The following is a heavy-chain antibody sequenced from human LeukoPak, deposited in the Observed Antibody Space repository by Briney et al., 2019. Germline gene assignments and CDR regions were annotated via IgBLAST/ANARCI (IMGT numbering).Heavy chain of an antibody. J-gene: IGHJ4*02. CDR2: FDPEDGEA. V-gene: IGHV1-24*01. CDR3: ATDTILGRHY. Sequence: ASVKVSCKVSVYTLIELSIFWVRQAPGKGLEWMGGFDPEDGEAIYAQKFQGRVTMTEDTSTDTAYMELSSLRSEDTAVYYCATDTILGRHYWGQGTQVTVSS. CDR1: VYTLIELS. D-gene: IGHD3-3*01.